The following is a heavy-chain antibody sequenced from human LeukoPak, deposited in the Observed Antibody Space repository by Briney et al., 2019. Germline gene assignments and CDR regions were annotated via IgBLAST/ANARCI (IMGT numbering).Heavy chain of an antibody. CDR1: GFTFSDFW. J-gene: IGHJ4*02. D-gene: IGHD4-11*01. CDR2: INSGGTVT. Sequence: GGSLRLSCAASGFTFSDFWMHWVRQAPGKGRVWVSRINSGGTVTNYADSVKGRLTISRDNAKNTLYLQVNSLRAEDTAVYYCARDRRWTATTVTYFDYWGQGTLVTVSS. V-gene: IGHV3-74*01. CDR3: ARDRRWTATTVTYFDY.